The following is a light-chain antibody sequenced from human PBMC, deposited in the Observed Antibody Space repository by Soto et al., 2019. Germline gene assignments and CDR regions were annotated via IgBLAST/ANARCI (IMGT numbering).Light chain of an antibody. J-gene: IGKJ5*01. V-gene: IGKV1-39*01. CDR1: QSITSY. CDR3: QQTYSTWT. Sequence: DMQMSQSPSTLSASVGDRVTIXXRASQSITSYLNWYQQKPGKAPQLLIYAASSLQSGVPSRFSGSGSGTDFTLTISSLQPEDFATYYCQQTYSTWTFGQGTRLEIK. CDR2: AAS.